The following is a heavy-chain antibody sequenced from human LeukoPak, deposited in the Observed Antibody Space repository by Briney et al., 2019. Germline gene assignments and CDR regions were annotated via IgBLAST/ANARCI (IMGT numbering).Heavy chain of an antibody. D-gene: IGHD3-22*01. Sequence: SETLSLTCTVSGDSISSGSYYWSWIRQPAGKGLEWIGRIYSSGSTNSNPSLKSRVTISVDTSKNQFSLKLNSVTAADTAVYYCARVGYDSRGRFDYWGQGTLVTVSS. V-gene: IGHV4-61*02. CDR3: ARVGYDSRGRFDY. CDR2: IYSSGST. J-gene: IGHJ4*02. CDR1: GDSISSGSYY.